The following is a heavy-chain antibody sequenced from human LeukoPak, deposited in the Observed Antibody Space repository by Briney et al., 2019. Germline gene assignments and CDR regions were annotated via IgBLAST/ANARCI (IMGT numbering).Heavy chain of an antibody. D-gene: IGHD3-22*01. Sequence: HPGGSLRLSCAASGFTFDDYAMHWVRQAPGKGLEWVSGISWNSGSIGYADSVKGRFTISRDNAKNSLYLQMNSLSAEDTALYYCAKGLVRYDSSGYRHWGQGTLVTVSS. CDR3: AKGLVRYDSSGYRH. V-gene: IGHV3-9*01. J-gene: IGHJ4*02. CDR1: GFTFDDYA. CDR2: ISWNSGSI.